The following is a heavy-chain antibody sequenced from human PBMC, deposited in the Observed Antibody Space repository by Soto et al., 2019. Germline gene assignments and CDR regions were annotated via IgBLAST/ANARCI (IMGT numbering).Heavy chain of an antibody. CDR3: ARVEGDIVLNSPSDY. CDR1: GFTFSSYW. J-gene: IGHJ4*02. CDR2: INSDGSST. V-gene: IGHV3-74*01. D-gene: IGHD2-8*01. Sequence: GGSLRLSCAASGFTFSSYWMHWVRQAPGKGLVWVSRINSDGSSTSYADSVKGRFTISRDNAKNTLYLQMNSLRAEDTAVYYCARVEGDIVLNSPSDYWGQGTLVTVSS.